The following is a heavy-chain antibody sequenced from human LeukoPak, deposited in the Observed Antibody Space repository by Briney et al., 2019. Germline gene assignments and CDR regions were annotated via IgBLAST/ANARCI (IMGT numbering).Heavy chain of an antibody. J-gene: IGHJ3*02. CDR2: IYYSGSA. D-gene: IGHD5-18*01. CDR1: GGSISSYY. V-gene: IGHV4-59*01. Sequence: SETLSLTCTVSGGSISSYYWSWIRQPPGKGLEWIGYIYYSGSANYHPSLKSRVTISVDTSKNRFSLRLSSVTAADTAVYYCARGAAGYSYGSRAFDIWGQGTMVTVSS. CDR3: ARGAAGYSYGSRAFDI.